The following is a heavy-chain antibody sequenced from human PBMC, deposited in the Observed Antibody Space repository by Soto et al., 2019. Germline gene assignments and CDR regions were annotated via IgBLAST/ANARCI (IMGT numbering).Heavy chain of an antibody. J-gene: IGHJ4*01. CDR3: AKTGYCSGGSCHYVDY. CDR1: GFTFSRSG. V-gene: IGHV3-23*01. Sequence: EVQLLESGGGLVQPGGSLRLSCAASGFTFSRSGMNGVRQAPGMGLEWVSGIGGSGGGTYYADFVKGRFTIFRDASKDTLYLQMNSLRVEDTAVYYCAKTGYCSGGSCHYVDYWGHGTLVTVSS. CDR2: IGGSGGGT. D-gene: IGHD2-15*01.